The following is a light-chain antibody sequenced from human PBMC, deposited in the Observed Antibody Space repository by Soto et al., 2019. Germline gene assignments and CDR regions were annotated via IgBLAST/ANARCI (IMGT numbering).Light chain of an antibody. CDR1: SSDVGAYNY. CDR3: SSYTSSSTPFV. J-gene: IGLJ1*01. CDR2: EVS. Sequence: QSVLTQPASVSGSPGQSITISCTGTSSDVGAYNYVSWYQQHPGKAPKFMIYEVSNRPSGVSNRFSGSKSGNTASLTISGLQAEDAADYYCSSYTSSSTPFVFGTGTKVTVL. V-gene: IGLV2-14*01.